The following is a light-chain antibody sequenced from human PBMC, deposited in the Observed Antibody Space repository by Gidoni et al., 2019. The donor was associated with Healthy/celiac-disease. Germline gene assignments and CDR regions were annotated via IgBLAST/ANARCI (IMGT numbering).Light chain of an antibody. Sequence: EIVLTQSPATLSLSPGERATLSCRASQSVSSYLAWYQQKPGQAPRLLIYDASNRATGIPARFSGGGSGTDFTLTISSLEPEDFAVYYCQQRSNWPFFGGGTKVEIK. CDR2: DAS. CDR1: QSVSSY. CDR3: QQRSNWPF. V-gene: IGKV3-11*01. J-gene: IGKJ4*01.